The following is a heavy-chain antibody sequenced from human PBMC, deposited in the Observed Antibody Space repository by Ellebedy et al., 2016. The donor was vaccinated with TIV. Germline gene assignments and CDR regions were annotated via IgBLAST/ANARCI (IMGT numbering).Heavy chain of an antibody. D-gene: IGHD3-22*01. CDR1: GFTFSSYW. J-gene: IGHJ4*02. CDR2: IKQDGSDK. CDR3: ARVYDSIDY. Sequence: GESLKISCAASGFTFSSYWMSWVRQAPGKGLEWVANIKQDGSDKYYVDSVKGRFPISRDNAKNSLYLQMNSLRAEDTAVYYCARVYDSIDYWGQGTLVTVSS. V-gene: IGHV3-7*01.